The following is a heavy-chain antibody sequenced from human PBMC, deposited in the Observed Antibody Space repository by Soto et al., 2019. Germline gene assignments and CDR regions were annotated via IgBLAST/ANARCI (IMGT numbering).Heavy chain of an antibody. Sequence: PSETLSLTCTVSGGSISSYYWSWIRQPPGKGLEWIGYIYYSGSTNYNPSLKSRVTISVDMSKNQFSLKLSSVTAAYMAVYYCARDRGNYYYYMDVWGKGTTVTVSS. CDR3: ARDRGNYYYYMDV. V-gene: IGHV4-59*01. J-gene: IGHJ6*03. D-gene: IGHD3-10*01. CDR1: GGSISSYY. CDR2: IYYSGST.